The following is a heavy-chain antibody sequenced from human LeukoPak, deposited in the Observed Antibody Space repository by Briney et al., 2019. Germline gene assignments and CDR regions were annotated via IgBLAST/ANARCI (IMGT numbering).Heavy chain of an antibody. CDR3: ARQFATASADTRDYFDF. D-gene: IGHD2-2*01. J-gene: IGHJ4*02. V-gene: IGHV4-39*01. CDR2: GFYGGSA. Sequence: PSETLSLTCTVSGASISSSNDYWGWIRQAPGKGLEWIGSGFYGGSAHYNPSLKSRATISVDTSKNQFSLKLSSVTAADAAMYYCARQFATASADTRDYFDFWGQGTVVTVSS. CDR1: GASISSSNDY.